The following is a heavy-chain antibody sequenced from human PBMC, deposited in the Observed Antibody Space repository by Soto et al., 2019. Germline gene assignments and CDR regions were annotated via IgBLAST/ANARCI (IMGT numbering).Heavy chain of an antibody. CDR1: GYSFTSYW. J-gene: IGHJ3*02. V-gene: IGHV5-51*01. CDR2: IYPGDSDT. D-gene: IGHD6-6*01. CDR3: AGPVEYSSSLVAFDI. Sequence: PGESLKISCKGSGYSFTSYWIGWVRQMPGKGLEWMGIIYPGDSDTRYSPSFQGQVTISADKSISTAYLQWSSLKASDTAMYYCAGPVEYSSSLVAFDIRGQGTMVTVSS.